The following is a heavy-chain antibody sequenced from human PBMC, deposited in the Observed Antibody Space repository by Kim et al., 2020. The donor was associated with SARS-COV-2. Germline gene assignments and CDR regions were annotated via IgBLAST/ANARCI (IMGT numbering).Heavy chain of an antibody. V-gene: IGHV1-3*01. J-gene: IGHJ3*02. CDR2: INAGNGNT. D-gene: IGHD5-18*01. Sequence: ASVKVSCKASGYTFTSYAMHWVRQAPGQRLEWMGWINAGNGNTKYSQKFQGRVTITRDTSASTAYMELSSLRSEDTAVYYCASVGRRGYSYGSGAFDIWGQGTMVTVSS. CDR3: ASVGRRGYSYGSGAFDI. CDR1: GYTFTSYA.